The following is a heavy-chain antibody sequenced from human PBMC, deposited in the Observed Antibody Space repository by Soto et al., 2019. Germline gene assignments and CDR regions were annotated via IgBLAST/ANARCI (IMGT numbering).Heavy chain of an antibody. J-gene: IGHJ5*01. Sequence: PEKLPHPSSVSGGSMRRYYWTWFRQPAGKGLEWIGRVYSSGGTHYNPSLKSRVTISLDTSKNQFSLRLLSVTDADTAVYYFARGRRVSDWFDSWG. D-gene: IGHD3-10*01. CDR2: VYSSGGT. CDR3: ARGRRVSDWFDS. V-gene: IGHV4-4*07. CDR1: GGSMRRYY.